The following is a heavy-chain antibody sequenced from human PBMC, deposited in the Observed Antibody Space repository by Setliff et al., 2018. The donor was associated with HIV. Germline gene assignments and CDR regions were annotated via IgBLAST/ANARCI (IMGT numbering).Heavy chain of an antibody. CDR2: VYDSGIT. Sequence: KASETLSLTCTVSGDSISSGDYYWTWIRQPPGKGLEWIGYVYDSGITYYNPSLKSRVTISGDTSKNQFSLKLRSVTAADTAVYYCARDQRLSYWGQGTLVTVSS. J-gene: IGHJ4*02. CDR3: ARDQRLSY. CDR1: GDSISSGDYY. V-gene: IGHV4-30-4*08.